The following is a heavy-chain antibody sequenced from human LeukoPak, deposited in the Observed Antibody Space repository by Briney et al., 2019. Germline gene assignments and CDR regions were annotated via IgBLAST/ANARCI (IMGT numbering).Heavy chain of an antibody. CDR2: ITISGHTK. V-gene: IGHV3-48*03. CDR3: ARGDPHADL. J-gene: IGHJ5*02. CDR1: GFDLSTYE. Sequence: GGSLRLSCAASGFDLSTYEMNWVRQAPGKGLEWIADITISGHTKNYADSVKGRFAISRDNARTSLYLQMNSLRVEDTGVYYCARGDPHADLWGQGTLVTVSS.